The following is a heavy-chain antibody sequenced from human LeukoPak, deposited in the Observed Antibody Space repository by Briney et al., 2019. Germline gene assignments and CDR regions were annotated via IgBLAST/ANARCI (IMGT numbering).Heavy chain of an antibody. CDR1: GGPISSYY. D-gene: IGHD4-17*01. J-gene: IGHJ4*02. CDR3: AGTTVTPGDLDY. V-gene: IGHV4-59*01. Sequence: SETLSLTCTVSGGPISSYYWSWIRQPPGKGLEWIGYIYYSGSTNYNPSLKSRVTISVDTSKNQFSLKLSSVTAADTAVYYCAGTTVTPGDLDYWGQGTLVTVSS. CDR2: IYYSGST.